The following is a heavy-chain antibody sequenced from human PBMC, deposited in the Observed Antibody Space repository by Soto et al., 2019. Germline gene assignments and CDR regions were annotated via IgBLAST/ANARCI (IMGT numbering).Heavy chain of an antibody. V-gene: IGHV3-30-3*01. CDR3: ARDRGIAARHFYYYGMDV. CDR2: ISYDGSNK. D-gene: IGHD6-6*01. Sequence: GGSLRLSCAASGFTFSSYAMHWVRQAPGKGLEWVAVISYDGSNKYYADSVKGRFTISRDNSKNTLYLQMNSLRAEDTAVYYCARDRGIAARHFYYYGMDVWGQGTTVTVS. J-gene: IGHJ6*02. CDR1: GFTFSSYA.